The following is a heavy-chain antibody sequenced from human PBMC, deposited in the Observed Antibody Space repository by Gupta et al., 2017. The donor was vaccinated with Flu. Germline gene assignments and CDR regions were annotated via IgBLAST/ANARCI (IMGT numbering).Heavy chain of an antibody. J-gene: IGHJ4*02. D-gene: IGHD2-2*02. V-gene: IGHV1-2*06. CDR2: INPNSGGT. CDR3: ARDSYCSSTSCYTVHYFDY. Sequence: GLEWMGRINPNSGGTNYAQKFQGRVTMTRDTSISTAYMELSRLRSDDTAVYYCARDSYCSSTSCYTVHYFDYWGQGTLVTVSS.